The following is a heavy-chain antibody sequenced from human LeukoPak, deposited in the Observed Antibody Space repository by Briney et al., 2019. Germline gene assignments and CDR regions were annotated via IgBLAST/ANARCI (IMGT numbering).Heavy chain of an antibody. D-gene: IGHD2-15*01. CDR1: GFTFSSYD. V-gene: IGHV3-33*01. Sequence: GGSLRLSCAASGFTFSSYDMHWVRQAPGKGLEWVAVIWYDGSNKYYADSVKGRFTISRDNSKNTLYLQMNSLRAEDTAVYYCARERRYCSGGSCYSIAFDIWGQGTMVTVSS. CDR2: IWYDGSNK. J-gene: IGHJ3*02. CDR3: ARERRYCSGGSCYSIAFDI.